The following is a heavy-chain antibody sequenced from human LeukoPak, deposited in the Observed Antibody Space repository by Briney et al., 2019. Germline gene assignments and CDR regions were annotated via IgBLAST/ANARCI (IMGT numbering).Heavy chain of an antibody. CDR2: ISAYNGNT. CDR1: GYTFTSYG. J-gene: IGHJ5*02. V-gene: IGHV1-18*01. D-gene: IGHD3-10*01. Sequence: ASVKVSCKASGYTFTSYGISWVRQAPGQGLEWMGWISAYNGNTNYAQKLQGRVTMTTDTSTSTAYMELRSLRSDDTAVYYCARVVTMVRGVTIMDVVGYWFDPWGQGTLVTVSS. CDR3: ARVVTMVRGVTIMDVVGYWFDP.